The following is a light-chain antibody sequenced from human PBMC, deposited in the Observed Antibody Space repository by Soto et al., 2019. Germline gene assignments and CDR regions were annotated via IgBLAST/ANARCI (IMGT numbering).Light chain of an antibody. CDR3: QHYNSYSEA. V-gene: IGKV1-5*03. CDR1: QTISSW. CDR2: KAS. Sequence: DIQMTQSPSTLSGSVGDRVTITFGASQTISSWLAWYQQKPGEAPQLLIYKASTLKSGGPSRFSGSGSGTEFTLTISSLQPDDFSTYYCQHYNSYSEAFGQGTKVDIK. J-gene: IGKJ1*01.